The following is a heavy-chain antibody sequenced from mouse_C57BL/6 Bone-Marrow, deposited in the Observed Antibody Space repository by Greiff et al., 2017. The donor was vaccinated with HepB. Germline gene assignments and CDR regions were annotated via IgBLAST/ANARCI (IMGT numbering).Heavy chain of an antibody. D-gene: IGHD4-1*01. CDR2: ISYSGST. J-gene: IGHJ2*01. Sequence: EVKLVESGPGMVKPSQSLSLTCTVTGYSITSGYDWHWIRHFPGNKLEWMGYISYSGSTNYNPSLKSRISITHDTSKNHFFLKLNSVTTEDTATYDCARAKLGGYFDYWGQGTTLTVSS. V-gene: IGHV3-1*01. CDR1: GYSITSGYD. CDR3: ARAKLGGYFDY.